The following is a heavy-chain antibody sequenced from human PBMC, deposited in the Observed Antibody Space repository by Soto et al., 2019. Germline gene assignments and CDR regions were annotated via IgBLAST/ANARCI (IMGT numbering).Heavy chain of an antibody. CDR3: AIELDFYDSGTYYKSADWFGP. Sequence: PSETLSLTCGVHGGSISGYYWSWIRQSPGKGLEWIGETDHSGSTNYNPSLRSRVTMSVDTSKNQFSLKLSSVTAADTAVYYCAIELDFYDSGTYYKSADWFGPWGQGTLVTVSS. CDR1: GGSISGYY. V-gene: IGHV4-34*01. CDR2: TDHSGST. D-gene: IGHD3-10*01. J-gene: IGHJ5*02.